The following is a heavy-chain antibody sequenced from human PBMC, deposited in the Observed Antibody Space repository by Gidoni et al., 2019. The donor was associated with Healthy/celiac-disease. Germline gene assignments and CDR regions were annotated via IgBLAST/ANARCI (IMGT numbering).Heavy chain of an antibody. J-gene: IGHJ4*02. V-gene: IGHV3-9*01. Sequence: EVQLVESGGGLVQPGRSLRLSCADSGFTFADYAMHWVRQAPGKGLEWVSGISWNSGSIGYADSVKGRFTISRDNAKNSLYLQMNSLRAEDTALYYCAKDTTNYYDSSGYYDYWGQGTLVTVSS. CDR1: GFTFADYA. CDR3: AKDTTNYYDSSGYYDY. D-gene: IGHD3-22*01. CDR2: ISWNSGSI.